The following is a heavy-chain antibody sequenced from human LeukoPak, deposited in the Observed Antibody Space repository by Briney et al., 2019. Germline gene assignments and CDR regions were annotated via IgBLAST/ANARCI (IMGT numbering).Heavy chain of an antibody. CDR2: IKEDGSEK. V-gene: IGHV3-7*04. CDR1: GFTFSTYW. J-gene: IGHJ4*02. D-gene: IGHD5-18*01. CDR3: ARGYTCGY. Sequence: GGSLRLSCSASGFTFSTYWMSWVRQAPGIGLEWVANIKEDGSEKNYADSVKGRFTISRDNAKNSLYLQMNSLRAEDTAVYYCARGYTCGYWGQGTLVIVSS.